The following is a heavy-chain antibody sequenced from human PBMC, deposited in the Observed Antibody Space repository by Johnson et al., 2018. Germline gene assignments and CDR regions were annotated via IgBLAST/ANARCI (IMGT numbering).Heavy chain of an antibody. V-gene: IGHV3-23*04. Sequence: VQLVESGGGLVQPGGSLRLSCAASGFTFSSYAMSWVRQAPGKGLEWVSAISGSGGSTYYADSVKGRFTIPRDNSKNTLYLQMNSLRAEDTDVYSCAKNRRRVGVRDAFDIWGQGTMGTVSS. CDR3: AKNRRRVGVRDAFDI. J-gene: IGHJ3*02. CDR1: GFTFSSYA. D-gene: IGHD3-3*01. CDR2: ISGSGGST.